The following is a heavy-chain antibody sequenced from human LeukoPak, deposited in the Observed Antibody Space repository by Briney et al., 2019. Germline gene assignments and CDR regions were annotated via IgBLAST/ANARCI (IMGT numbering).Heavy chain of an antibody. CDR2: INSDGSSA. V-gene: IGHV3-74*01. D-gene: IGHD1-26*01. CDR3: ASKLVVGATKSDYFDY. J-gene: IGHJ4*02. CDR1: GFTFSSFW. Sequence: GGSLRLSCAASGFTFSSFWMHWVRQAPGKGLLRVSRINSDGSSAGYADSVKGRFTISGDNAKNTLYLQMNSLRAEDTAVYYCASKLVVGATKSDYFDYWGQGTLVTVSS.